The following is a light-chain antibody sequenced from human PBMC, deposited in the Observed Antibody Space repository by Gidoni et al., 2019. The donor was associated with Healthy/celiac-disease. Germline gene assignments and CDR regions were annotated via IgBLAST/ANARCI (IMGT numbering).Light chain of an antibody. Sequence: IVMTQSPATLSVSLGERATLSCRASQSVNSNLAWYQQKPGQAPRLLTHGASTRATGIPARFSGSGSGTEFTLTISSLQSEDFAVYYCQQYNNWPPTWTFGQGTKVEIK. J-gene: IGKJ1*01. CDR2: GAS. CDR3: QQYNNWPPTWT. V-gene: IGKV3-15*01. CDR1: QSVNSN.